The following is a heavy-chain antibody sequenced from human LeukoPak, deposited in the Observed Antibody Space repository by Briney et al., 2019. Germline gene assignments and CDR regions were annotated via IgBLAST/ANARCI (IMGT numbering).Heavy chain of an antibody. CDR1: GYTFTSYD. V-gene: IGHV1-8*01. D-gene: IGHD3-10*01. CDR3: ARNSNYYGSGAEDAFDI. Sequence: ASVKVSCKASGYTFTSYDINWVRQATGQGPEWMGWMNPNTGNRGYAQKFQGRVTMTRSTSISPAYMELSSLRSEDTAVYYCARNSNYYGSGAEDAFDIWGQGTMVTVSS. CDR2: MNPNTGNR. J-gene: IGHJ3*02.